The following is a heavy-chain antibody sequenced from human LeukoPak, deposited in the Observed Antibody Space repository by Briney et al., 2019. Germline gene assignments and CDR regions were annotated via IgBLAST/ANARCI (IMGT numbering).Heavy chain of an antibody. CDR2: ISRRGDTK. J-gene: IGHJ6*02. Sequence: GGSLRLSCVASGFTLSSYTLNWVRRAPGKGLEWVSVISRRGDTKYYADSVKGRFTISRDNSKNTVFLQMNSLSADDTATYYCAKGGDVAVVPAAGPYYAMDVWGQGTTVTVSS. CDR3: AKGGDVAVVPAAGPYYAMDV. CDR1: GFTLSSYT. D-gene: IGHD2-2*01. V-gene: IGHV3-23*01.